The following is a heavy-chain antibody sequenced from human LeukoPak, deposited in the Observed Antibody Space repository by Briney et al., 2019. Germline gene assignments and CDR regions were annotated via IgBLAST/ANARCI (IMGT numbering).Heavy chain of an antibody. CDR3: ARHSGSNRKPLLDY. J-gene: IGHJ4*02. CDR1: GGSISSYY. CDR2: IYTSGST. D-gene: IGHD1-14*01. V-gene: IGHV4-4*07. Sequence: PSETLSLTCTVSGGSISSYYWSWIRQPAGKGLEWIGRIYTSGSTNYNPSLKSRVTISVDTSKNQFSLKLSSVTAADTAVYYCARHSGSNRKPLLDYWGQGTLVTVSS.